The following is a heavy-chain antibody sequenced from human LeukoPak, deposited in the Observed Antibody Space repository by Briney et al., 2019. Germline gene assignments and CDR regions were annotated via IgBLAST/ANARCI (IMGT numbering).Heavy chain of an antibody. J-gene: IGHJ4*02. CDR2: ISYDGSNK. D-gene: IGHD3-10*01. CDR3: ATGGWFGESRGVY. Sequence: GGSLRLSCAASGFTFSSYGMHWVRQAPGKGLEWVAVISYDGSNKYYADSVKGRFTISRDNSKNTLYLQMNSLRAEDTAVYYCATGGWFGESRGVYWGQGTLVTVSS. CDR1: GFTFSSYG. V-gene: IGHV3-30*03.